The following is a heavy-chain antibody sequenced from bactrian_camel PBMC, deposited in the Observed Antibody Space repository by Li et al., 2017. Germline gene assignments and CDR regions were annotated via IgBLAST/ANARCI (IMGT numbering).Heavy chain of an antibody. D-gene: IGHD2*01. CDR2: IFDGGESA. CDR1: ERDYRTKC. J-gene: IGHJ4*01. V-gene: IGHV3-3*01. Sequence: HVQLVESGGDSVEAGGSLRLSCAASERDYRTKCMAWFRQAPGKEREGVASIFDGGESARYADSVKGRFTISRDNAKNTLYLQMNSLKPEDTAVYYCAADSLNRGGSPLRQGTQVTVS.